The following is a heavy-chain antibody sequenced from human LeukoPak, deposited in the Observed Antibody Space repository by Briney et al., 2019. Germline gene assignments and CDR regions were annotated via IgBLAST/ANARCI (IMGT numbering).Heavy chain of an antibody. D-gene: IGHD1-7*01. CDR2: IYHSGST. CDR1: GYSIGSGYY. CDR3: ASTGTTALFDY. Sequence: SETLSPTCAVSGYSIGSGYYWGWIRQPPGKGLEWIGSIYHSGSTYYNPSLKSRVTISVDTSKNQFSLKLSSVTAADTAVYYCASTGTTALFDYWGQGTLVTVSS. J-gene: IGHJ4*02. V-gene: IGHV4-38-2*01.